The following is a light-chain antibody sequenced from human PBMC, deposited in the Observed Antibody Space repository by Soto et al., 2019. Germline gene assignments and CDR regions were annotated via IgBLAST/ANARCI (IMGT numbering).Light chain of an antibody. CDR2: GAS. J-gene: IGKJ2*01. CDR3: QQYNHWPPYT. CDR1: QSVNVN. Sequence: EEVLTQSPATLSLSPGERATLSCRASQSVNVNLAWHQQKPGQAPRLLIYGASARAAGVPARFTGSGSGTEFTLTISSLQSDDFAVYYCQQYNHWPPYTFGQGNKLEIK. V-gene: IGKV3-15*01.